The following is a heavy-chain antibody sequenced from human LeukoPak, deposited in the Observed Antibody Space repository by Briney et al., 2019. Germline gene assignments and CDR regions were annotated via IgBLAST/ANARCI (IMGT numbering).Heavy chain of an antibody. J-gene: IGHJ4*02. V-gene: IGHV3-23*01. CDR2: ISGSGGTT. Sequence: TGGSLRLSCAASGFTFSSYAMSWVRQAPGKGLEWVSAISGSGGTTYYADSVKGRFTIPRDNSKNTLYLQMNSLRAEDTAVYYCAKGALTGYDILTGPFDYWGQGTLVTVSS. D-gene: IGHD3-9*01. CDR1: GFTFSSYA. CDR3: AKGALTGYDILTGPFDY.